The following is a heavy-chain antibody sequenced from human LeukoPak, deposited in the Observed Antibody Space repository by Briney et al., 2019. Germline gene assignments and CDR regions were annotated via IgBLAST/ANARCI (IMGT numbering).Heavy chain of an antibody. J-gene: IGHJ6*03. D-gene: IGHD2-2*01. V-gene: IGHV3-7*01. CDR2: IKQDGSEK. CDR1: RFTFSRYW. Sequence: PGGSLRLFCAASRFTFSRYWMSWVRQAPGKGLEGVANIKQDGSEKYYVDSVKGRFTISRDNAKNSLYLQMNSLRAEDTAVYYCAREGGAVVPAARGYYYYMDVWGKGTTVTVSS. CDR3: AREGGAVVPAARGYYYYMDV.